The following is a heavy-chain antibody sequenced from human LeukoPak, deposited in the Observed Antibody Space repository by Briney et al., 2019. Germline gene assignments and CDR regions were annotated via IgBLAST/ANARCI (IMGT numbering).Heavy chain of an antibody. CDR1: GVSISSGDYY. J-gene: IGHJ4*02. Sequence: SETLSLTCTVSGVSISSGDYYWSWLRQPPGKGLEWIGYIYYSGSTYYNPSLKSRVTISVDTSKNQFSLKLSSVTAADTAVYYCARGRYDSSGYYLAYWGQGTLVTVS. CDR3: ARGRYDSSGYYLAY. D-gene: IGHD3-22*01. V-gene: IGHV4-30-4*01. CDR2: IYYSGST.